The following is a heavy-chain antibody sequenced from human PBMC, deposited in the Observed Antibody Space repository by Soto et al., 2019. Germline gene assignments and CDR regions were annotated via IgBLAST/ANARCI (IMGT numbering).Heavy chain of an antibody. CDR3: SMTTVTTEET. CDR1: GFTVSSNY. CDR2: IYSGGST. D-gene: IGHD4-17*01. Sequence: GGSLRLSCAASGFTVSSNYMSWVRQAPGKGLEWVSVIYSGGSTYYADSVKGRFTISRDNSKNTLYLQMNSLRAEDTAVYYCSMTTVTTEETWGQGTLVTVSS. V-gene: IGHV3-53*01. J-gene: IGHJ5*02.